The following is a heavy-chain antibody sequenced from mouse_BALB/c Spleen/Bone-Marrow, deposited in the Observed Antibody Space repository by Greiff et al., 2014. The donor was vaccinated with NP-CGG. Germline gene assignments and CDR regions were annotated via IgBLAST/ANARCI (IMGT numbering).Heavy chain of an antibody. Sequence: EVQREESGAELVKPGASVKLSCTASGFNIKDTYMHWVKQRPEQGLEWIGRIDPANGNTKYDPKFQGKATITANSSSNTAYLQLSSLTYEDTDVYYCAYSMITKAMDYWGQGTSVTVSS. V-gene: IGHV14-3*02. D-gene: IGHD2-4*01. CDR1: GFNIKDTY. CDR3: AYSMITKAMDY. CDR2: IDPANGNT. J-gene: IGHJ4*01.